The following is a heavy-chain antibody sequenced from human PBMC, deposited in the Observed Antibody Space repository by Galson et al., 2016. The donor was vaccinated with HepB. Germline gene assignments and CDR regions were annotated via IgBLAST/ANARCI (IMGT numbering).Heavy chain of an antibody. CDR2: ISYDGSNK. J-gene: IGHJ3*02. Sequence: SLRLSCAASGFTFSASAMHWVRQAPGEGLEWVALISYDGSNKYYAKSVKGRFIISRDNSKNTLFLQMTTLRPEDSAIYFCAKATRTSSPGALDIWGQGTRVSVSS. CDR1: GFTFSASA. CDR3: AKATRTSSPGALDI. V-gene: IGHV3-30*18. D-gene: IGHD6-13*01.